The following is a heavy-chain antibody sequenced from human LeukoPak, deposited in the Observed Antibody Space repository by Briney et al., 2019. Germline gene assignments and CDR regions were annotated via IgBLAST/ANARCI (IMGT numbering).Heavy chain of an antibody. D-gene: IGHD4-23*01. J-gene: IGHJ4*02. V-gene: IGHV1-46*01. CDR1: GYTFTSYY. CDR3: AREWLDGDYGGNSFDY. Sequence: ASVKVSCKASGYTFTSYYMHWVRQAPGQGLEWMGIINPSGGSTSYAQKFQGRVTMTRDTSTSAVYMELSSLRSEDMAVYYCAREWLDGDYGGNSFDYWGQGTLVTVSS. CDR2: INPSGGST.